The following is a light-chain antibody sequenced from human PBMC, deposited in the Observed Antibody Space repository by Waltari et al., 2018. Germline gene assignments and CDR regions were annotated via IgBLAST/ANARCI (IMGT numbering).Light chain of an antibody. CDR2: DVT. CDR1: SSDVGSYNF. CDR3: CSYASTTWV. V-gene: IGLV2-23*02. J-gene: IGLJ3*02. Sequence: QSALTQPASVSGSPGLSITISCTGTSSDVGSYNFVSWYQQPPGKAPKLMIYDVTKRPSGVSNRFSGSKSGNTASLTISGLQAGDEADYYCCSYASTTWVFGGGTRLTVL.